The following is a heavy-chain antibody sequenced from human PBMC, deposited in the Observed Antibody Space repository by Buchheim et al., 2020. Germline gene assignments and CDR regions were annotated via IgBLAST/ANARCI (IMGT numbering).Heavy chain of an antibody. CDR2: ISSSSSTI. V-gene: IGHV3-48*02. J-gene: IGHJ4*02. Sequence: EVQLVESWGGLVQPGGSRRLSCAASGFTFSSYSMNWVRQAPGKGLEWVSYISSSSSTIYYADSVKGRFTISRDNAKNSLYLQMNSLRDEDTAVYYCARDSLYCSGGSCYSFDYWGQGTL. CDR3: ARDSLYCSGGSCYSFDY. CDR1: GFTFSSYS. D-gene: IGHD2-15*01.